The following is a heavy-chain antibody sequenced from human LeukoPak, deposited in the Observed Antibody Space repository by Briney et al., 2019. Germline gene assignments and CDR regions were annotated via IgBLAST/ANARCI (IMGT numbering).Heavy chain of an antibody. CDR3: ARGRAARTTIDY. Sequence: SETLSLTCAVSGGSISSYYWSWIRQPPGKGLEWIGYIYYSGSTNYNPSLKSRVTISVDTSKNQFSLKLSSVTAADTAVYYCARGRAARTTIDYWGQGTLVTVSS. D-gene: IGHD6-6*01. CDR2: IYYSGST. J-gene: IGHJ4*02. CDR1: GGSISSYY. V-gene: IGHV4-59*01.